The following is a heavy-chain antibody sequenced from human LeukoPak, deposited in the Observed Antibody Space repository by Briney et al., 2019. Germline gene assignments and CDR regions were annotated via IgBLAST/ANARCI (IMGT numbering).Heavy chain of an antibody. J-gene: IGHJ2*01. D-gene: IGHD4-17*01. CDR2: ISAYNGNT. Sequence: ASVKVSCKASGYTFTSYGISWVRQAPGQGLEWMGWISAYNGNTNYAQKLQGGVTMTTDTSTSTAYMELRSLRSDDTAVYYCARDWTTVTTRDWYFDLWGRGTLVTVSS. CDR1: GYTFTSYG. CDR3: ARDWTTVTTRDWYFDL. V-gene: IGHV1-18*01.